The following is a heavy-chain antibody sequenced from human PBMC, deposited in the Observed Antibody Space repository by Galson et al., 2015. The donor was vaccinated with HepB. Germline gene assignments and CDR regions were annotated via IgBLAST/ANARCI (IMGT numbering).Heavy chain of an antibody. V-gene: IGHV3-23*01. J-gene: IGHJ4*02. D-gene: IGHD4-17*01. CDR2: ITGSDGST. CDR3: AKDYGAATGWPDN. Sequence: SLRLSCAASGFIFSSYAITWIRQAPGKGLEWVSIITGSDGSTHYADSVKGRFTISRDNSRNTVYLQMNSLRVEDTALYYCAKDYGAATGWPDNWGRGTLVTVSS. CDR1: GFIFSSYA.